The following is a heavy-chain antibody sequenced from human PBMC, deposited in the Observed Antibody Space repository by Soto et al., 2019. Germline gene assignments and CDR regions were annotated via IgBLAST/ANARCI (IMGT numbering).Heavy chain of an antibody. CDR3: AREVVAATLYNNWFDP. J-gene: IGHJ5*02. CDR2: IYYSGST. CDR1: GGSISSGDYY. Sequence: PWETLSLTCTVSGGSISSGDYYWSWIRQPPGKGLEWIGYIYYSGSTYYNPSLKSRVTISVDTSKNQFSLKLSSVTAADTAVYYCAREVVAATLYNNWFDPWGQGTLVTVSS. V-gene: IGHV4-30-4*01. D-gene: IGHD2-15*01.